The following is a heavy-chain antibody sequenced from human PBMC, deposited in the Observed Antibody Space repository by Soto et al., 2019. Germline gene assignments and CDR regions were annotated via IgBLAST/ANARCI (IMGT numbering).Heavy chain of an antibody. Sequence: GGALRVSCSASGFIFSPYGIHWVRQAPGKGLEWVALIRNDGSDKYYAESVTGRFTISRDNSKNTVYLQMNGLRAEDTALYFCARAPRMAPFDIWGQGTMVTVSS. V-gene: IGHV3-33*01. CDR2: IRNDGSDK. CDR1: GFIFSPYG. J-gene: IGHJ3*02. CDR3: ARAPRMAPFDI.